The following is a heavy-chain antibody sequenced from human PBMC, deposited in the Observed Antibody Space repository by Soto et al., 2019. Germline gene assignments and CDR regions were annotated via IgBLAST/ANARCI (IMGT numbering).Heavy chain of an antibody. D-gene: IGHD2-2*01. J-gene: IGHJ5*02. CDR1: GFTFSSYA. CDR3: ARGGDIVVVQSPFDP. CDR2: ISYDGSNK. Sequence: QVQLVESGGGVVQPGRSLRLSCAASGFTFSSYAMHWVRQAPGKGLEWVAVISYDGSNKYYADSVKGRFTISRDNSKKTLYLQMNSLRAEDTAVYYCARGGDIVVVQSPFDPWGQGTLVTVSS. V-gene: IGHV3-30-3*01.